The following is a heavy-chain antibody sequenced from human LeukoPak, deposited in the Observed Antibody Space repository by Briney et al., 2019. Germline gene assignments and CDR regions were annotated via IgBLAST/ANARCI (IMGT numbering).Heavy chain of an antibody. V-gene: IGHV3-21*01. Sequence: GGSPRLSCAASGVTFSSYSMNWGREAPGKGLEWVSAISSSSSYIYYADSVKGRFTISRENAKNSLHLQMNRLRAEATAVYSCARQSSGRYSAPFDYWGLGTLVTVSS. J-gene: IGHJ4*02. CDR3: ARQSSGRYSAPFDY. D-gene: IGHD1-26*01. CDR1: GVTFSSYS. CDR2: ISSSSSYI.